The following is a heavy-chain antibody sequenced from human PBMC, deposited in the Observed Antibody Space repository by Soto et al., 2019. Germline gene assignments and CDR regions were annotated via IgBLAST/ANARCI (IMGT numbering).Heavy chain of an antibody. CDR1: GGSITSADYY. V-gene: IGHV4-30-4*01. D-gene: IGHD3-22*01. CDR3: ARDNSGYSRADY. Sequence: SETLSLTCTVSGGSITSADYYWSWIRQPPGKGLEWIGYIYHSGATFYNPSLKSRVTISVDTPKNQFSLMLSSVTAADTAVYYCARDNSGYSRADYWGQGTLVTVSS. CDR2: IYHSGAT. J-gene: IGHJ4*02.